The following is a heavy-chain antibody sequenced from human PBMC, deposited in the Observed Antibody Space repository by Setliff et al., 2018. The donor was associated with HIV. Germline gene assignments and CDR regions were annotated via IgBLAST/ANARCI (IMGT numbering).Heavy chain of an antibody. D-gene: IGHD6-13*01. CDR3: ARHRHTAAGTLDAFDI. CDR2: IYPADSDT. V-gene: IGHV5-51*01. J-gene: IGHJ3*02. CDR1: GYSFTNYY. Sequence: GESLKISCKGSGYSFTNYYIGWVRQMPGKGLEWMGIIYPADSDTRYSPSFQGQVTISADKSISTAYLQWSTLKASDTAIYYCARHRHTAAGTLDAFDIWGQGTVVTVSS.